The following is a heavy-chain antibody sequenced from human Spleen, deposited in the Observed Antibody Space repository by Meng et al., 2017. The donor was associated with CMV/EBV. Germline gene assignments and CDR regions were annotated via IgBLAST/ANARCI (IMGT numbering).Heavy chain of an antibody. V-gene: IGHV3-21*01. CDR2: ISRSNNYI. D-gene: IGHD6-13*01. CDR3: ARDSSSIAFDY. CDR1: GFSFSTYT. Sequence: GESLKISCTASGFSFSTYTMNWVRQAPGKGLEWVSSISRSNNYIYYADSVKGRFTISRDNAKNSLYLQMNSLRAEDTAVYYCARDSSSIAFDYWGQGTLVTVSS. J-gene: IGHJ4*02.